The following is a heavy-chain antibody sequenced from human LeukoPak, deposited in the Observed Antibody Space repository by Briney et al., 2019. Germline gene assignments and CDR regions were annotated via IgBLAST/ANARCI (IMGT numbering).Heavy chain of an antibody. D-gene: IGHD1-26*01. V-gene: IGHV3-33*01. Sequence: PGRSLRLSCAASGXTFSSYGMHWVRQAPGKGLEWVAVIWYDGSNKYYADSVKGRFTISRDNSKNTLYLQMNSLRTEDTGVYYCARDSEWGQGTLVTVSS. CDR1: GXTFSSYG. J-gene: IGHJ4*02. CDR2: IWYDGSNK. CDR3: ARDSE.